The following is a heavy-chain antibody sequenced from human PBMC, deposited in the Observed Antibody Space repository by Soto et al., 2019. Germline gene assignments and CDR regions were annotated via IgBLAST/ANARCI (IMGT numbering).Heavy chain of an antibody. D-gene: IGHD5-12*01. Sequence: GALRLSCAASGFTFSSYSMHWVRQAPGKGLEWVAVIWYDGSNKYYADSVKGRFTISRDNSKNTLYLQMNSLRAEDTAVYYCARAPSGYDSLYYYGMDVWGQGTTVTVSS. CDR1: GFTFSSYS. CDR3: ARAPSGYDSLYYYGMDV. V-gene: IGHV3-33*01. J-gene: IGHJ6*02. CDR2: IWYDGSNK.